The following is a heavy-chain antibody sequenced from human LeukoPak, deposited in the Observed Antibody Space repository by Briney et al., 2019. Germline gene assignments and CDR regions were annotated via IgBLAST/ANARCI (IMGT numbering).Heavy chain of an antibody. D-gene: IGHD3-3*01. CDR1: GGTFSSYA. CDR3: ARVPGITIFGVVPPYYFDY. J-gene: IGHJ4*02. Sequence: SVKVSCKASGGTFSSYAISWVRQAPGQGLEWMGGIIPIFGTANYAQKFQGRVTITADESTSTAYMELSSLRSEDTAVYYCARVPGITIFGVVPPYYFDYWGQGTLVTVSS. CDR2: IIPIFGTA. V-gene: IGHV1-69*13.